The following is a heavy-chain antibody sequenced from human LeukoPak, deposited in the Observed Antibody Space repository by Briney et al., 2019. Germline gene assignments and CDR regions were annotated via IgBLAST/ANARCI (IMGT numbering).Heavy chain of an antibody. CDR2: IYYSGST. V-gene: IGHV4-59*12. CDR1: GGSISSYY. CDR3: ARAPPYCSSTSCSPYYMDV. Sequence: SETLSLTCTVSGGSISSYYWSWIRQPPGKGLEWIGYIYYSGSTNYNPSLKSRVTISVDRSKNQFSLKLSSVTAADTAVYYCARAPPYCSSTSCSPYYMDVWGKGTTVTVSS. D-gene: IGHD2-2*01. J-gene: IGHJ6*03.